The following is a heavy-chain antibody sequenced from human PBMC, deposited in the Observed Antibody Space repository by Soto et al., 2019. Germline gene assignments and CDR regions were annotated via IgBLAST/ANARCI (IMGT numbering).Heavy chain of an antibody. D-gene: IGHD3-16*01. Sequence: EVQLSESGGGLAQPGGSLRLSCAASGFTFSYNGMTWVRQAPGKGLEGVAFISGNSDTTYYADSVKGRFTVSRDNSKNTLYLQMNSLRVEDTAIYYCAKETNWADPGWGQGTLVTVSS. V-gene: IGHV3-23*01. J-gene: IGHJ4*02. CDR1: GFTFSYNG. CDR2: ISGNSDTT. CDR3: AKETNWADPG.